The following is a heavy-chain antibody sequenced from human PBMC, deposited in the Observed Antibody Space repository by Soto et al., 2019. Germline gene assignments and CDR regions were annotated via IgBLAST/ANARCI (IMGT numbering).Heavy chain of an antibody. CDR3: ARSIRVASPGDY. V-gene: IGHV1-18*04. J-gene: IGHJ4*02. Sequence: QVQLLQSGAEVKKPVASVKVSCKTSGYTFTNYGITWVRQAPGQGLEWMGWISAYNGNTNYAQKFRGRLTMTTDTSTSTAYMELMSLRSDDTAVYFCARSIRVASPGDYWGQGTLATVSS. CDR2: ISAYNGNT. D-gene: IGHD2-21*01. CDR1: GYTFTNYG.